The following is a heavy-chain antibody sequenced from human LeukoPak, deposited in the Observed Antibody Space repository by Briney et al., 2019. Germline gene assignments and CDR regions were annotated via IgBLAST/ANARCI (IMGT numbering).Heavy chain of an antibody. D-gene: IGHD1-26*01. CDR1: GFTFSSYW. V-gene: IGHV3-7*01. J-gene: IGHJ4*02. Sequence: PGGSLRLSCAASGFTFSSYWMSWVRQAPGKGLGWVANIKQDGSEKYYVDSVKGRFTISRDNAKNSLYLQMNSLRAEDTAVYYCARESHSGYVDYWGQGTLVTVSS. CDR3: ARESHSGYVDY. CDR2: IKQDGSEK.